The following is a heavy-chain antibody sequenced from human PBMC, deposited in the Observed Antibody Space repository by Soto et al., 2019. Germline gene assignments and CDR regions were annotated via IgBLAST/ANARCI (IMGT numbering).Heavy chain of an antibody. D-gene: IGHD3-3*02. CDR2: IVSDGSAI. V-gene: IGHV3-33*01. CDR3: ARDDAFDNENGFDM. CDR1: GFPFSFYG. Sequence: PGGSLRLSCAVSGFPFSFYGFHWVRQSPGKGLEWLGVIVSDGSAIYHADSLEGRFFISRDNSKNILYLQMNSLRVEDTAVYYCARDDAFDNENGFDMWGPGTMVTVSS. J-gene: IGHJ3*02.